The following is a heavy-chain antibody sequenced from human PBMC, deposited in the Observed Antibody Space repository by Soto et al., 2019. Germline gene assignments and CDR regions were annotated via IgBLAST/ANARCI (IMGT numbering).Heavy chain of an antibody. Sequence: SETLSLTCTVSGGSISSSSYYWGWIRQPPGKGLEWIGSIYYSGSTYYNPSLKSRVTISVDTSKSQFSLKLSSVTAADTAVYYCALFITPGGDYASHAFDIWGQGTMVTVSS. D-gene: IGHD4-17*01. V-gene: IGHV4-39*01. CDR2: IYYSGST. J-gene: IGHJ3*02. CDR3: ALFITPGGDYASHAFDI. CDR1: GGSISSSSYY.